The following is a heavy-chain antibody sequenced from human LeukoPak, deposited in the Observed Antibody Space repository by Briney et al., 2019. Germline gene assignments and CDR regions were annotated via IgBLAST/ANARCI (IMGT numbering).Heavy chain of an antibody. J-gene: IGHJ4*02. D-gene: IGHD5-18*01. CDR2: ISPYSGNT. Sequence: AASVKVSCKASGYTFTTYAISWVRQAPGQGLEWMGWISPYSGNTKYAQKVQDRVTMTTDTSTSTAYMELRRLRSDDTAVYYCARMIGGYTYGYTPNDYWGQGTLVSVSS. CDR1: GYTFTTYA. V-gene: IGHV1-18*04. CDR3: ARMIGGYTYGYTPNDY.